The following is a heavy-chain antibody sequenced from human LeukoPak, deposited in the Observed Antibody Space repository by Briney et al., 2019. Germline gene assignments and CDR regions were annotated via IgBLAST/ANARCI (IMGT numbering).Heavy chain of an antibody. J-gene: IGHJ4*02. CDR3: ARDVVGTAVAASLFPLDY. Sequence: ASVKFSCKASGYTFTGHHIHWVRQAPGQGLEWMGWINPNSGGTNYAQMFQGRVTMTGDTSVSTADMELSSLRSDDTAVYYCARDVVGTAVAASLFPLDYWGQGTLVTVSS. CDR1: GYTFTGHH. CDR2: INPNSGGT. D-gene: IGHD6-19*01. V-gene: IGHV1-2*02.